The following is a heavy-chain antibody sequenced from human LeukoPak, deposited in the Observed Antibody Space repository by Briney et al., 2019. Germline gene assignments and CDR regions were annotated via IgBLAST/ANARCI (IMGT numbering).Heavy chain of an antibody. CDR2: IGYTIT. V-gene: IGHV3-48*02. Sequence: GGSLRLSCAASGFTFSTYTMNWVRQAPGKGLEWVSYIGYTITYADSVKGRFTISRDNAKNSLYLQMNSLRDEDTAVYYCARGHLYYFDYWGQGTLVTVSS. J-gene: IGHJ4*02. CDR3: ARGHLYYFDY. D-gene: IGHD2-8*01. CDR1: GFTFSTYT.